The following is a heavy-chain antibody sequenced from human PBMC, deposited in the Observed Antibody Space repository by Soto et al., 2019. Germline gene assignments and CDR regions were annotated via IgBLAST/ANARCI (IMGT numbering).Heavy chain of an antibody. CDR1: GFTFSSYA. Sequence: PGGSLRLSCAASGFTFSSYALPWIRPPPGKGLEWVAVIRGSGGRTYYGDSVRGRFPXPXXXXESTXXWHGNSLRDEDTAIYYGAEXRHYFVALPAAPLVARAGRVGQYYFDDWCQGTLATLAS. CDR3: AEXRHYFVALPAAPLVARAGRVGQYYFDD. CDR2: IRGSGGRT. J-gene: IGHJ4*02. D-gene: IGHD2-2*01. V-gene: IGHV3-23*02.